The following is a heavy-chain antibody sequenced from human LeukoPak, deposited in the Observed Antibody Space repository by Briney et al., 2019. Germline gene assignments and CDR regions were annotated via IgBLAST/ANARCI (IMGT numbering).Heavy chain of an antibody. CDR3: ARGLYSSGWYPPHDY. Sequence: GGSLRLSCAASGFTFISYNMNWVRQAPGKGLEWVSSISSSSSYIYHADSVKGRFTISRDNAKNSLYLQMNSLRAEDTAVYYCARGLYSSGWYPPHDYWGQGTLVTVSS. J-gene: IGHJ4*02. D-gene: IGHD6-19*01. V-gene: IGHV3-21*01. CDR1: GFTFISYN. CDR2: ISSSSSYI.